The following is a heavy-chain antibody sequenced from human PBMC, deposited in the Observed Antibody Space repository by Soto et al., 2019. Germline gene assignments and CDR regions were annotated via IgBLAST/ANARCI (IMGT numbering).Heavy chain of an antibody. D-gene: IGHD6-13*01. CDR2: MNPINGAA. Sequence: GASVKISCTSSGYDFTAYGINWVLQASCQLPEWMGWMNPINGAAGSARRFQGRVSMTRNTATGTAYLELTSLRSDDTAVYYCGRGPSPRAPAGGTPYYYAMDVWGQGTTVTV. V-gene: IGHV1-8*02. CDR1: GYDFTAYG. CDR3: GRGPSPRAPAGGTPYYYAMDV. J-gene: IGHJ6*02.